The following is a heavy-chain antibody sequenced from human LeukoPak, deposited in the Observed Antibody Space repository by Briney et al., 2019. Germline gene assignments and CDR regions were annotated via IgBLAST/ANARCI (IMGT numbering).Heavy chain of an antibody. CDR3: ARGTAGYHSSYFDY. D-gene: IGHD3-16*02. Sequence: PGSSLRLSCAASGFTFRTYAMSWVRQAPGKGLEWVSGISGSDASTFYADSVMGRFTISRDNSMNTLYLQMNSLRAEDTAVYYCARGTAGYHSSYFDYWGQGTLVTVSS. J-gene: IGHJ4*02. CDR2: ISGSDAST. V-gene: IGHV3-23*01. CDR1: GFTFRTYA.